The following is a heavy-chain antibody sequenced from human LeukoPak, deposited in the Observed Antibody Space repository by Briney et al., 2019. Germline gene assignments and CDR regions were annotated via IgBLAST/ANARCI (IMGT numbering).Heavy chain of an antibody. V-gene: IGHV4-30-4*02. D-gene: IGHD6-19*01. CDR3: ARESSSGWFYFDY. CDR1: GGSISSAYDY. Sequence: SDTLSLSCTVSGGSISSAYDYWSWIRHAPGKGLGWSRYIYYSGTTYYNPSLKSRVTTSVDTSKKQFSLKLTSVTAADTAVYYCARESSSGWFYFDYWGQGILVTVSS. CDR2: IYYSGTT. J-gene: IGHJ4*02.